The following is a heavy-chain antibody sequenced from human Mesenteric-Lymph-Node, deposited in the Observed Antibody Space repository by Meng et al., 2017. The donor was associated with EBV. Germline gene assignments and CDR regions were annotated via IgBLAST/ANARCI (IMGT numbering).Heavy chain of an antibody. V-gene: IGHV4-59*01. CDR1: GASTSGYY. J-gene: IGHJ4*02. Sequence: QRLQQEPGRVRVLPSSATLSPSSVVGGASTSGYYCWSRSQPPREELLWIVGYIHYSGSTNYNPSLRSQITIAVNTSNNLLPLMVSHVTAADTAVYYCARGRRGVQYFDFWGQGALVTVSS. CDR2: IHYSGST. D-gene: IGHD1-1*01. CDR3: ARGRRGVQYFDF.